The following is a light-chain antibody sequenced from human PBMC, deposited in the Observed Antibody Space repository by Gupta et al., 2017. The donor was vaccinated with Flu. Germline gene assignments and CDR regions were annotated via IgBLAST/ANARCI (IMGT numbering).Light chain of an antibody. V-gene: IGKV4-1*01. CDR2: WSS. CDR3: QQYYSIPPS. Sequence: DIVMTQSPDSLAVSLGERATINCKSSQSPLSSSNNLNYLAWYQHKPGQPPKMLFYWSSTRESGVPDRFSGSGSGTDFSLTISSLQAADVAVYYCQQYYSIPPSFGRGTKLEIK. J-gene: IGKJ2*03. CDR1: QSPLSSSNNLNY.